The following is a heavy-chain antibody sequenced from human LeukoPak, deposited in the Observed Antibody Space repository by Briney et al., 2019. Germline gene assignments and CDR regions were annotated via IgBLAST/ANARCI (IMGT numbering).Heavy chain of an antibody. V-gene: IGHV1-46*01. Sequence: ASVKVSCKASGYTFTSYYIHWVRQAPGQGLEWVGIINPSGGSTSYAQKFQGRVTMTRDTSTSTVYMDLSSLRSGDTAVYYCAKPTAGGGENYYYYYGMDVWGQGTTVTVSS. CDR2: INPSGGST. CDR3: AKPTAGGGENYYYYYGMDV. CDR1: GYTFTSYY. J-gene: IGHJ6*02. D-gene: IGHD2-21*01.